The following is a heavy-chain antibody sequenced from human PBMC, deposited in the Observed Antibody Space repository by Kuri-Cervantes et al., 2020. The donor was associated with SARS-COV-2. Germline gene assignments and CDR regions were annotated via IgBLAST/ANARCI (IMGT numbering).Heavy chain of an antibody. CDR2: INHSGST. CDR3: ARRVVSGMDV. Sequence: GSLRLSCAVHGGSFSGYYWSWIRQPPGKGLEWIGEINHSGSTNYNPSLKSRVTISVDTSKNQFSLKLSSVTAADTAVYYCARRVVSGMDVWGQGTTVTVSS. D-gene: IGHD3-22*01. V-gene: IGHV4-34*01. J-gene: IGHJ6*02. CDR1: GGSFSGYY.